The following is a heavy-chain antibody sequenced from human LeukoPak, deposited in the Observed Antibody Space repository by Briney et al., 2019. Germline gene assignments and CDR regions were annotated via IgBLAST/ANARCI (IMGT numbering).Heavy chain of an antibody. D-gene: IGHD3-10*01. CDR1: GGSISSSSYY. CDR3: ARDYGSGMTYFDY. CDR2: IYYSGST. V-gene: IGHV4-39*07. Sequence: SETLSLTCTVSGGSISSSSYYWGWIRQPPGKGLEWIGSIYYSGSTYYNPSLKSRVTISVDTSKNQFSLKLSSVTAADTAVYYCARDYGSGMTYFDYWGQGTLVTVSS. J-gene: IGHJ4*02.